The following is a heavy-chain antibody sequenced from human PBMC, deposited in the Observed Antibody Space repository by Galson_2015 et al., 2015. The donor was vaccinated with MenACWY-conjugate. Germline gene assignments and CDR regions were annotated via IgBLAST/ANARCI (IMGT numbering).Heavy chain of an antibody. CDR2: IHHSGNS. V-gene: IGHV4-30-2*01. CDR1: GGSISIGSRS. D-gene: IGHD2/OR15-2a*01. J-gene: IGHJ5*02. Sequence: LSLTCAVTGGSISIGSRSWSWLRQPPGKGPEWIGYIHHSGNSLYNPSLKSRVTISLDKSKNQFSLRLNSVTAADTAVYYCARGVQYFDSTIWFDPWGQGIQVTVST. CDR3: ARGVQYFDSTIWFDP.